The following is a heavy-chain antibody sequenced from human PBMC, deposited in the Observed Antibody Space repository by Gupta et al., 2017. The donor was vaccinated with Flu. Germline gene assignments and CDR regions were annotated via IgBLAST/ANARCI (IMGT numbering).Heavy chain of an antibody. Sequence: QVQLVPSGAAVQKPGSSVRFSCKASGATFRSYAISWVRQAPGQGLEWMGGISAIFGKANDVQKCKGRGTITADESTNTVYMEVSSLRAEETAVYYCAGGEKYYDYYMDVGGKGTTVAVSS. J-gene: IGHJ6*03. CDR1: GATFRSYA. V-gene: IGHV1-69*01. CDR3: AGGEKYYDYYMDV. CDR2: ISAIFGKA. D-gene: IGHD6-6*01.